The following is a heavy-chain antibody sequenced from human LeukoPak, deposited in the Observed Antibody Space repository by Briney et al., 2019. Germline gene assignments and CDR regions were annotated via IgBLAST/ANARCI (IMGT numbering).Heavy chain of an antibody. CDR2: ISGSGGST. J-gene: IGHJ4*02. CDR1: GFTFSSYA. V-gene: IGHV3-23*01. D-gene: IGHD3-16*01. Sequence: GGSLRLSCAASGFTFSSYAMSWVRQAPGKGLEWVSAISGSGGSTYYADSVKGRFTISRDNSKNTLCLQMNSLRAEDTAVYYCAKDRWGSRTAAFDYWGQGTLVTVSS. CDR3: AKDRWGSRTAAFDY.